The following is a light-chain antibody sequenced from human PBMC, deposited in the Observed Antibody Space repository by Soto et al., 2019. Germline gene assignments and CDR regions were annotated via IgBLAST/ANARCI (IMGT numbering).Light chain of an antibody. CDR3: QQYGTSPQT. CDR1: QSVRSRY. CDR2: GSS. Sequence: EIVLTQSPGTLSLSPGERATLSCRASQSVRSRYLAWYQKTPGQAPRLLIYGSSSRPPGIPDRVSGSGSGTEFTLTISRLEPEDFAVYYCQQYGTSPQTFGQGTKVEIK. J-gene: IGKJ1*01. V-gene: IGKV3-20*01.